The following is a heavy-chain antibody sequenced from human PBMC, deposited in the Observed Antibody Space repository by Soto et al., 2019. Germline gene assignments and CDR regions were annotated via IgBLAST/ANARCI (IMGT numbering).Heavy chain of an antibody. J-gene: IGHJ4*02. CDR1: GGTFSSYA. CDR2: IIPIFGTA. CDR3: ARAEGSGSYYLFDY. V-gene: IGHV1-69*06. D-gene: IGHD1-26*01. Sequence: ASVKVSCKASGGTFSSYAISWVRQAPGQGLEWMGGIIPIFGTANYAQKFQGRVTITADKSTSTAYMELSSLRSEDTAVYYCARAEGSGSYYLFDYWGQGTLVTVSS.